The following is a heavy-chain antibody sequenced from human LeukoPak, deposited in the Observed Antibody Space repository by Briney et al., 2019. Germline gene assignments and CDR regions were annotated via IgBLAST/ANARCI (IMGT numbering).Heavy chain of an antibody. CDR1: GYTFPSYY. Sequence: ASVKVSCKASGYTFPSYYMHWVRQPPGQGLEWMGIINPSGGSTSYAQKFQGRVTMTRDMSTSTVYMELSSLRSEDTAVYYCARDPPHYDSSGYSPSGYFDYWGQGTLVTVSS. D-gene: IGHD3-22*01. V-gene: IGHV1-46*01. J-gene: IGHJ4*02. CDR2: INPSGGST. CDR3: ARDPPHYDSSGYSPSGYFDY.